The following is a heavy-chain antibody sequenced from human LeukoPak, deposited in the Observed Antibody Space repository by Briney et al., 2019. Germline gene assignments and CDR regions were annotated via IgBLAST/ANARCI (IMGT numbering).Heavy chain of an antibody. CDR1: GTSISNDY. CDR2: IYYRGST. V-gene: IGHV4-59*01. J-gene: IGHJ5*02. D-gene: IGHD2-2*01. CDR3: ARARRQYGLDP. Sequence: SETLSLTCTVSGTSISNDYWSWIRQPPGKGLEWIGFIYYRGSTTYNPSLASRVTISMDTSNNQFSLNLSSVTAADTAVYHCARARRQYGLDPWGQGTPVTVSS.